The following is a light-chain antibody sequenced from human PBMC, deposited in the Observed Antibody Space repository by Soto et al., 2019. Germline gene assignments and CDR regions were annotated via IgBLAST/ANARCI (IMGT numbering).Light chain of an antibody. CDR1: QTVNGN. V-gene: IGKV3-15*01. Sequence: EIVLTQSPATLSLSPGERATLSCSASQTVNGNLAWYQQKPGQAPRLLMFRASTRATGVPARFSGSGSGAEYTLTISSLQSDDFAVYYCQHYDHWPVFTFVPGTRVDFK. CDR3: QHYDHWPVFT. J-gene: IGKJ3*01. CDR2: RAS.